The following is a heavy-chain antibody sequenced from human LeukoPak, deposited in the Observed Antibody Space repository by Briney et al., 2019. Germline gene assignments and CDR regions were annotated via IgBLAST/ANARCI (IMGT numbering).Heavy chain of an antibody. D-gene: IGHD3-16*01. Sequence: GGSLRLSCAASGFTFSNYNMNCVRQAPGKGLEWVSYITSRSSSIYYADSVKGRFTISRDNSKDTLSLQMNSLRVEDTAVYYCVKGSSGGRPYYFHYWGQGTLVTVSS. CDR2: ITSRSSSI. J-gene: IGHJ4*02. V-gene: IGHV3-48*01. CDR3: VKGSSGGRPYYFHY. CDR1: GFTFSNYN.